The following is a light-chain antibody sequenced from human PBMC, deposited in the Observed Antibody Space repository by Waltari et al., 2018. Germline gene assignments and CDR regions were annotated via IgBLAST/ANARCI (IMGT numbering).Light chain of an antibody. Sequence: QMTQSPSSLSASVGDRITISCQSSQDVINFINWYQQKPGKAPQLLIYDGATLTTGVPSRFSGSGSGTHFTLTISRLEAEDFAVYYCQQYGSTPLTFGGGTKLEIK. CDR1: QDVINF. J-gene: IGKJ2*01. CDR3: QQYGSTPLT. V-gene: IGKV1-33*01. CDR2: DGA.